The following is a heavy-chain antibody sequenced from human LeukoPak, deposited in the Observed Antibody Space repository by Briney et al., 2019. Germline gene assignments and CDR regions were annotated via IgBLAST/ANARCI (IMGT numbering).Heavy chain of an antibody. J-gene: IGHJ4*02. D-gene: IGHD4-11*01. Sequence: GGSLRLSCAASEFTLTSYEMNWVRQAPGKGLEWVSYISSSGSTIYYADSVKGRFTISRDNARNSLYLQMNSLRAEDTAVYYCAAMTSVTTGDYWGQGTLVTVSS. CDR1: EFTLTSYE. V-gene: IGHV3-48*03. CDR3: AAMTSVTTGDY. CDR2: ISSSGSTI.